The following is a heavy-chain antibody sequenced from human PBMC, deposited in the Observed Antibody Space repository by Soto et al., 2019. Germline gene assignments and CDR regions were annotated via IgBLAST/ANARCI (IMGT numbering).Heavy chain of an antibody. Sequence: SETLSLTCTVSGGSISSYYWSWIRQPPGKGLEWIGYIYYSGSTNYNPSLKSRVTISVDTSKNQFSLKLSSVTAADTAVYYCVRDIPRRQLVRYYGMDVWGQGTTVTVSS. CDR3: VRDIPRRQLVRYYGMDV. CDR2: IYYSGST. CDR1: GGSISSYY. D-gene: IGHD6-13*01. V-gene: IGHV4-59*12. J-gene: IGHJ6*02.